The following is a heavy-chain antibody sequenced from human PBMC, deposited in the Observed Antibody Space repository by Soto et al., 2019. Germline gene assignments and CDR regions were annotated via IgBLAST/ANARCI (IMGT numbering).Heavy chain of an antibody. CDR3: ARSGGNSYYYGMDV. Sequence: QVQLQESGPGLVKPSQTLSLTCSVSGGSINSGGYYWSWIRQPPGKGLEWIGYIYYSANTHYNPSLKGRVSIAAATSKNQFSLNLSSVTAADTAVYYCARSGGNSYYYGMDVWGQGTTVTVSS. CDR1: GGSINSGGYY. CDR2: IYYSANT. V-gene: IGHV4-31*02. J-gene: IGHJ6*02. D-gene: IGHD3-10*01.